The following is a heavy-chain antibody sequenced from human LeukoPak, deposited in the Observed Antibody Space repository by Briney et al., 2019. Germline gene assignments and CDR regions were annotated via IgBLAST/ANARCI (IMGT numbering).Heavy chain of an antibody. V-gene: IGHV4-34*01. CDR2: INHSGST. Sequence: SETLSLTCAVYGGSFSGYYWSWIRQPPGKGLEWIGEINHSGSTNYNPSLKSRVTISVDTSKNQFSLKLSSVTAAYTVVYYCARGRYCSSTSCYDFQHWGQGTLVTVSS. D-gene: IGHD2-2*01. CDR1: GGSFSGYY. CDR3: ARGRYCSSTSCYDFQH. J-gene: IGHJ1*01.